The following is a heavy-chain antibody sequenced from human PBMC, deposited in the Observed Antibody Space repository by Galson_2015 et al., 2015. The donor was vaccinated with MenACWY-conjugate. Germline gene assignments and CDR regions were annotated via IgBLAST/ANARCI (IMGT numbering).Heavy chain of an antibody. J-gene: IGHJ4*02. V-gene: IGHV1-58*01. CDR2: IVLGSGNT. CDR1: GFSFSSSA. CDR3: AASAGTVGNFDH. D-gene: IGHD4-23*01. Sequence: SVKVSCKASGFSFSSSALQWVRQARGQRLEWIGWIVLGSGNTNYAQKFQERVTISRDMSTSTAYVELSSLRSEDKAVYYCAASAGTVGNFDHWGQGTLVTVSS.